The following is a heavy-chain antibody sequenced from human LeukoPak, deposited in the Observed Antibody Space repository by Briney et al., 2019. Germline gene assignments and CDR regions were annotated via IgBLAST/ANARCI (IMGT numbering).Heavy chain of an antibody. V-gene: IGHV4-39*01. CDR1: GGSISSXXXY. CDR2: IYYSGST. D-gene: IGHD2-2*01. J-gene: IGHJ4*02. Sequence: PSETXXLXXXXXGGSISSXXXYWGWIRQPPGXGVEGIGSIYYSGSTYYNPSLKSRVTISVNKSKNQFSLKLSSVTAADTAVYYCARTNQPFDYWGQGTLVTVSS. CDR3: ARTNQPFDY.